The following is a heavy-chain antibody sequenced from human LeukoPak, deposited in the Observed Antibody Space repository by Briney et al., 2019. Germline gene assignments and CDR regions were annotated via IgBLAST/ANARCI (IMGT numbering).Heavy chain of an antibody. CDR2: ISADNGNA. J-gene: IGHJ3*02. V-gene: IGHV1-18*01. CDR3: ARVNWGLIVATIGAFDI. Sequence: ASVKVSCTASGYAFTIYGISWVRQAPGQGLEWMGWISADNGNANYTQKPQGRVTMTTDTSTSTAYMELRRLRSDDTAVYYCARVNWGLIVATIGAFDIWGQGTMVTVSS. D-gene: IGHD5-12*01. CDR1: GYAFTIYG.